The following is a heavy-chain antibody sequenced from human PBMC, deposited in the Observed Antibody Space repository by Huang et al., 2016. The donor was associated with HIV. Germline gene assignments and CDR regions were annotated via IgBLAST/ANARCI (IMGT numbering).Heavy chain of an antibody. CDR3: ARMFKYDSGGYWGNDAFDI. Sequence: QVQLQQWGAELLKPSENLSLTCAVSGGSFSGHYWTWIRQPPGRGLEWIGEISDSGSHTYNPARKSRVTSSGDTSRSQFSLKLNSVTAADTAIYYCARMFKYDSGGYWGNDAFDIWGQGTMVTVSS. J-gene: IGHJ3*02. CDR1: GGSFSGHY. D-gene: IGHD3-22*01. V-gene: IGHV4-34*02. CDR2: ISDSGSH.